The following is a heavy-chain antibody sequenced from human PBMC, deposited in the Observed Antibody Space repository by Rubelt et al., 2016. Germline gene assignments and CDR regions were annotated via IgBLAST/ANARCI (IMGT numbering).Heavy chain of an antibody. CDR3: ARDRTWLVPGLDAFDI. J-gene: IGHJ3*02. V-gene: IGHV1-18*01. CDR1: GYTFTSYG. D-gene: IGHD6-19*01. CDR2: ISADNGNT. Sequence: QVQLVQSGAEVKKPGASVKVSCKASGYTFTSYGISWVRQAPGHGLEWMGWISADNGNTNYAQKLQGRGTMTTATSTSTAYMELRSLRSDDTAVYYCARDRTWLVPGLDAFDIWGQGTMVTVSS.